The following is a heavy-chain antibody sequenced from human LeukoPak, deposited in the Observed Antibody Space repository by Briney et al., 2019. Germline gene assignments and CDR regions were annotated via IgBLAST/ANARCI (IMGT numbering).Heavy chain of an antibody. CDR1: GGSISSYY. D-gene: IGHD6-6*01. V-gene: IGHV4-59*01. CDR3: ARDRVVARTDAFDI. J-gene: IGHJ3*02. CDR2: IYYSGST. Sequence: SETLSLTCTVSGGSISSYYWSWIRQPPGKGLEWIGYIYYSGSTNYNPSLKSRVTISVDTSKNQFSLKLSSVTAADTAVYYCARDRVVARTDAFDIWGQGTMVTVSS.